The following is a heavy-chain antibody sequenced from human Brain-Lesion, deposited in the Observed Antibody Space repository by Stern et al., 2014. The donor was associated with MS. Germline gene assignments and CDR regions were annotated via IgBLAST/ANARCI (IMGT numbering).Heavy chain of an antibody. V-gene: IGHV1-69*01. Sequence: QVQLVESGAEVRKPGSSVKVSCKASGGLFRSDAISWGRQAPGQGLEWLGGIIPMTGEAHYAQKFLDRVTITADESTTTTYMDLNSLTSEDTALYYCARHWGTDLWGQGTLLTVSS. CDR1: GGLFRSDA. D-gene: IGHD7-27*01. J-gene: IGHJ5*02. CDR2: IIPMTGEA. CDR3: ARHWGTDL.